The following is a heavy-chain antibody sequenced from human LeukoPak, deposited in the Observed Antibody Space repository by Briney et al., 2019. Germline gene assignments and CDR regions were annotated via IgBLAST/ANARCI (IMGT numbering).Heavy chain of an antibody. Sequence: SETLSLTCTVSGASLKSINSYWTWIRQPAGKGLEWIGRVYFSGSTTYNPSLKGRVTISVDTSRNQFSLHLSSVTAADTAAYYCARKTGYGSGSYYNYYFDYWGQGSLVTVSS. J-gene: IGHJ4*02. D-gene: IGHD3-10*01. CDR3: ARKTGYGSGSYYNYYFDY. CDR2: VYFSGST. V-gene: IGHV4-61*02. CDR1: GASLKSINSY.